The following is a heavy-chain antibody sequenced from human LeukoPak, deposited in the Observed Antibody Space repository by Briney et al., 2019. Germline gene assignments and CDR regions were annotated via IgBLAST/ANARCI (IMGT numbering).Heavy chain of an antibody. J-gene: IGHJ4*02. V-gene: IGHV3-23*01. D-gene: IGHD2-15*01. CDR2: ISSSGSTI. CDR3: AKDFDGGSFFFDN. CDR1: GFTLSSFA. Sequence: SGGSLRLSCAASGFTLSSFAMSWVRQAPGKGLEWVSYISSSGSTIYYADSVKGRFTVSRDNSKNTLYLQMRSLRAEDTALYFCAKDFDGGSFFFDNWGQGTLVTVSS.